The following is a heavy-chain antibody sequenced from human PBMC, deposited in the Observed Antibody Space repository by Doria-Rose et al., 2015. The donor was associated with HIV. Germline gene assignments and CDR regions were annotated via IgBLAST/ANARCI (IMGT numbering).Heavy chain of an antibody. V-gene: IGHV3-21*01. D-gene: IGHD3-10*01. J-gene: IGHJ4*02. CDR1: GFTFSSHR. CDR2: ISSTSAYR. Sequence: VQLVQSGGGLVRPGGSLRLSCATSGFTFSSHRINWVRQAPGKGLEWVSSISSTSAYRHYADSVRGRFTISRDNARNSLYLQMDSLRAEDTAIYYCATGVTLDYWGQGTLVTVSS. CDR3: ATGVTLDY.